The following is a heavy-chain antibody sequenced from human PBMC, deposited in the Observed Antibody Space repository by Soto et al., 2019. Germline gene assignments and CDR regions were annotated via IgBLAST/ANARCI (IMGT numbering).Heavy chain of an antibody. CDR2: VYYTGNS. Sequence: QVQLHESGPGLVKPSETLSLTCTVSGDPVSSGSFYWSWIRQPPGKGLEWIGYVYYTGNSNNKPSLNSRVTISRDTSKNEFSLNLRSVTAADTAVYYCARKDYDSRIDFWGQGTLVTVSS. CDR3: ARKDYDSRIDF. J-gene: IGHJ4*02. D-gene: IGHD3-22*01. V-gene: IGHV4-61*01. CDR1: GDPVSSGSFY.